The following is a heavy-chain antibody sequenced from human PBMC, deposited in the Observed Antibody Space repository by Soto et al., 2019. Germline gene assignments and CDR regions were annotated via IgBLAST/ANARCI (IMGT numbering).Heavy chain of an antibody. D-gene: IGHD3-3*01. CDR1: GFTFSGYA. CDR3: AKDVPTEFGVVIIAHFDY. Sequence: EVQLLESGAGLVQPGGSLRLSCAASGFTFSGYAMSWVRQAPGKGLAWVSAISGSGGSTYYAVSVKGRFTISRDNSKNTLYLQMKSLRAEDTAVYYCAKDVPTEFGVVIIAHFDYWGQGTLVTVSS. V-gene: IGHV3-23*01. CDR2: ISGSGGST. J-gene: IGHJ4*02.